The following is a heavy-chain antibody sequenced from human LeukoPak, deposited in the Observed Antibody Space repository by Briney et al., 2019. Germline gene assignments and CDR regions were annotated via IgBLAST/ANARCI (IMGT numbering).Heavy chain of an antibody. J-gene: IGHJ3*02. CDR1: GGSISSYY. D-gene: IGHD1-26*01. CDR3: ARLGQCELQDAFDI. V-gene: IGHV4-59*08. CDR2: IYYSGST. Sequence: SETLSLTCTVSGGSISSYYWSWIRQPPGKGLEWIGYIYYSGSTNYNPSLKSRVTISVDTSKNQFSLKLSSVTAADTAVYYCARLGQCELQDAFDIWGQGTMVTVSS.